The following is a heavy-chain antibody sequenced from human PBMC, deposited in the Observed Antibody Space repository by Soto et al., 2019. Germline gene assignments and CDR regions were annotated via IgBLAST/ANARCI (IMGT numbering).Heavy chain of an antibody. J-gene: IGHJ6*02. CDR1: GFTVSSNY. CDR2: IYSGGST. V-gene: IGHV3-53*01. CDR3: ARGGEWLGYYGMDV. Sequence: PRLSFAASGFTVSSNYMSWVRQAPGKGLEWVSVIYSGGSTYYADSVKGRFTISRDNSKNTLYLQMNSLRAEDTAVYYCARGGEWLGYYGMDVWGQGTTVTVSS. D-gene: IGHD6-19*01.